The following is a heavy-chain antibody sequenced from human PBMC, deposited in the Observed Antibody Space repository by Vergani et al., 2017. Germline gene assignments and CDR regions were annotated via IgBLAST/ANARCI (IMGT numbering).Heavy chain of an antibody. Sequence: QVQLVQSGAEVKKPGASVKVSCKASGYTFTSYYMHWVRQAPGQGLEWMGRIIPIFGKANYAQKFQGRVTITADESTSTAYMELSSLRSEDTAVYYCARVLRRSYYYYMDVWGKGTTVTVSS. CDR2: IIPIFGKA. CDR1: GYTFTSYY. V-gene: IGHV1-69*18. J-gene: IGHJ6*03. D-gene: IGHD4-23*01. CDR3: ARVLRRSYYYYMDV.